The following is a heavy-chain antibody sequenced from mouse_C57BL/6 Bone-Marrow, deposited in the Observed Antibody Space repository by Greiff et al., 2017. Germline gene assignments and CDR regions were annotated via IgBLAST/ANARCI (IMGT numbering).Heavy chain of an antibody. CDR3: ARHFENDYGSRGGFAY. CDR1: GFTFSDYY. J-gene: IGHJ3*01. V-gene: IGHV5-12*01. Sequence: EVMLVESGGGLVQPGGSLKLSCAASGFTFSDYYMYWVRQTPEKRLEWVAYISNGGGSTYYPDTVKGRFTISRDNAKNTLYLQMSRLKSEDTAMYYWARHFENDYGSRGGFAYWGQGTLVTVSA. CDR2: ISNGGGST. D-gene: IGHD1-1*01.